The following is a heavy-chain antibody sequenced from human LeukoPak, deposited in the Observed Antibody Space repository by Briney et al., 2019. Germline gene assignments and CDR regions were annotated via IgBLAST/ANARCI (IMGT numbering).Heavy chain of an antibody. CDR2: IKPDGSEK. D-gene: IGHD3-10*02. V-gene: IGHV3-7*01. J-gene: IGHJ6*04. CDR3: AELGITMIGGV. CDR1: GLIFSKYW. Sequence: PGGSLRLSCAASGLIFSKYWMTWVRQASGKGLEWVASIKPDGSEKYYLDSVKGRFTISRDNARDSLYLQMNSLRAEDTAVYYCAELGITMIGGVWGKGTTVTISS.